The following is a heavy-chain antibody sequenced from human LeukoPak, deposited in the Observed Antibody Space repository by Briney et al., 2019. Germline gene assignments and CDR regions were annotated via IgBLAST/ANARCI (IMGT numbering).Heavy chain of an antibody. CDR2: IYPGDSDT. V-gene: IGHV5-51*01. CDR1: GYSFTSYW. D-gene: IGHD6-19*01. J-gene: IGHJ6*02. CDR3: ARRAAVAGKTYYGMDV. Sequence: KHGESLKISCKGSGYSFTSYWIGWVRQMPGKGLEWMGIIYPGDSDTRYSPSFQGQVTISADKSISTAYLQWSSLKASDTAMYYCARRAAVAGKTYYGMDVWGQGTTVTVSS.